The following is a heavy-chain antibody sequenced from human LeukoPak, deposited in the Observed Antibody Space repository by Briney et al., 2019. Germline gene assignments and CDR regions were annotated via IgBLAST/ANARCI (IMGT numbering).Heavy chain of an antibody. Sequence: SETLSLTCAVYGGSFSGYYWSWFRQPPGKGLEWIGEINHSGSTNYNPSLKSRVTISVDTSKNQFSLKLSSVTAADTAVYYCARGPVLLWFGELFKNWFDPWGQGTLVTVSS. CDR2: INHSGST. J-gene: IGHJ5*02. CDR1: GGSFSGYY. D-gene: IGHD3-10*01. V-gene: IGHV4-34*01. CDR3: ARGPVLLWFGELFKNWFDP.